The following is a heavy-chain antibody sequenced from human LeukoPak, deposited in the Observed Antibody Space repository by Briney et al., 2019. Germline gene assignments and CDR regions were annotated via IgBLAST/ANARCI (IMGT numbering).Heavy chain of an antibody. D-gene: IGHD2-21*01. Sequence: PSETLSLTCTVSGGSIRSYYWSWIRQPPGKGLEWIGYIYYSGSTNYNPSLKSRVTISVDTSKNQFSLKLSSVTAADTAVYYCARDLDGSGGDSPFDYWGQGTLVTVSS. J-gene: IGHJ4*02. CDR3: ARDLDGSGGDSPFDY. CDR2: IYYSGST. CDR1: GGSIRSYY. V-gene: IGHV4-59*01.